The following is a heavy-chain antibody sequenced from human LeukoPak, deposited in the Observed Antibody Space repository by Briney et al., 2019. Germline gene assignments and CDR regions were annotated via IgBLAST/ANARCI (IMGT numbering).Heavy chain of an antibody. CDR3: ARDHPGDY. V-gene: IGHV1-69*04. CDR1: GGTFSSYA. J-gene: IGHJ4*02. CDR2: IIPILGIA. Sequence: ASVKVSCEASGGTFSSYAISWVRQAPGQGLEWMGRIIPILGIANYAQKFQGRDTITADKSTSTAYMEQSSLRSEDTAVYYCARDHPGDYWGQGTLVTVSS. D-gene: IGHD3-10*01.